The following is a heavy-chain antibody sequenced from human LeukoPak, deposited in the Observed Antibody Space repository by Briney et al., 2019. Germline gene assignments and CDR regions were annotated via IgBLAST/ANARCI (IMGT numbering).Heavy chain of an antibody. CDR1: GDSLSSSHYY. V-gene: IGHV4-39*01. J-gene: IGHJ6*03. Sequence: SETLSLTCSVSGDSLSSSHYYWGWICQPPGGGVECLETIYYIGTTYYIPALESRVTISEDTSKNQFSLTLRSVTAADTAVYYCAGQISDYYYYYIDVWGKGTTVTVSS. CDR2: IYYIGTT. CDR3: AGQISDYYYYYIDV. D-gene: IGHD3-10*01.